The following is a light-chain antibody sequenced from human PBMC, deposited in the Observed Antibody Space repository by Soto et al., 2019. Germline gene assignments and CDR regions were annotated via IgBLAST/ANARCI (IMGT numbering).Light chain of an antibody. CDR1: SGYSNYK. CDR3: GAAHGSGSNCVYV. V-gene: IGLV9-49*01. CDR2: VGTGGIVG. Sequence: QSVLTQPPSASASLGASVTLTCTLSSGYSNYKVDWYQQRPGKGPRFVMRVGTGGIVGSKGDGIPDRFSVLGSGLNRYLTIKNIQEEDECYYHCGAAHGSGSNCVYVFGTGTKLTVL. J-gene: IGLJ1*01.